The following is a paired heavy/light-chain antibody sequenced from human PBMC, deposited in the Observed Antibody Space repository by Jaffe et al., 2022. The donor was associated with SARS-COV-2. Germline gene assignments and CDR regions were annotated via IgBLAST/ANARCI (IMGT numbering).Light chain of an antibody. V-gene: IGLV2-8*01. J-gene: IGLJ2*01. CDR2: EVN. CDR3: GSYADSNNWV. CDR1: SSDVGGYNY. Sequence: QSALTQPPSASGSPGQSVTISCTGTSSDVGGYNYVSWYQQYPGKAPKLMIYEVNNRPSGVPDRFSGSKSGNTASLTVSGLQAEDEADYYCGSYADSNNWVFGGGTKLTVL.
Heavy chain of an antibody. V-gene: IGHV3-48*02. D-gene: IGHD4-4*01. CDR1: GFTFNTYS. CDR2: ITGLSTEM. J-gene: IGHJ6*02. CDR3: VRDYKSHYTMDV. Sequence: EVQLVESGGGLGQPGGSLRLSCAASGFTFNTYSMNWVRQAPGKGLEWVSYITGLSTEMFYADSVKGRFTISRDNAKNLLYLQMNSLRDEDTAVYYCVRDYKSHYTMDVWGQGTAVTVSS.